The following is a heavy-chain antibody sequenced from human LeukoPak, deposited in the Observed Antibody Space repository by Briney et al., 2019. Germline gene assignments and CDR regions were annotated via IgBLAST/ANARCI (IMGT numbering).Heavy chain of an antibody. Sequence: GESLKISCRGSGYSFSTFSIAWVRQMPGKGLEWMGIIYPGNSETRYSPSFQGQVTISADKSISTAYLQWSSLKASDTAMYYCARLDCSSTSCYSYYYYGMDVWGQGTTVTVSS. V-gene: IGHV5-51*01. J-gene: IGHJ6*02. CDR3: ARLDCSSTSCYSYYYYGMDV. CDR2: IYPGNSET. D-gene: IGHD2-2*01. CDR1: GYSFSTFS.